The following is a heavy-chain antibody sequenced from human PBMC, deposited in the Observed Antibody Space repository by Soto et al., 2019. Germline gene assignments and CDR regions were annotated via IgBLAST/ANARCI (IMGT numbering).Heavy chain of an antibody. J-gene: IGHJ5*02. CDR3: ARDSVPIVVVPAAGSTFWFDP. Sequence: GGSLRLSCAASGFTFSSYWMSWVRQAPGKGLGWVANIKQDGSEKYYVDSVKGRFTISRDNAKNSLYLQMNSLRAEDTAVYYCARDSVPIVVVPAAGSTFWFDPWGQGTLVTVSS. CDR1: GFTFSSYW. V-gene: IGHV3-7*05. CDR2: IKQDGSEK. D-gene: IGHD2-2*01.